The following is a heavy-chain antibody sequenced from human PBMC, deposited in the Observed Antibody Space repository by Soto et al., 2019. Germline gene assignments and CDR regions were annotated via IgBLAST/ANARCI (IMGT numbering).Heavy chain of an antibody. D-gene: IGHD6-13*01. V-gene: IGHV3-74*03. CDR3: TSDILAAGVDY. CDR2: INYDGSSR. Sequence: GSLRLSCAASGFTFSRYWMHWVRQAPGKGLTWVAGINYDGSSREYADSVKGRFTISRDNAKNTLYLQMNSLRAEDTAVYYCTSDILAAGVDYWGQGTPVTVSS. CDR1: GFTFSRYW. J-gene: IGHJ4*02.